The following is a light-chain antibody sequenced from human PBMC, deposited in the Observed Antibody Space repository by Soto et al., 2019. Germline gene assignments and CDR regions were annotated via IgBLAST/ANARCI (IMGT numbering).Light chain of an antibody. CDR3: QQSYRTPRT. CDR2: DAS. CDR1: QSITTY. V-gene: IGKV1-39*01. J-gene: IGKJ1*01. Sequence: PMSKSPAAPSASVEDRVTITCRASQSITTYLNWYQHKPGKAPKLLMHDASRLDSGVPSRFSCSGSGTDCARTICCLQPEDVATAYCQQSYRTPRTFGQGTKVDIK.